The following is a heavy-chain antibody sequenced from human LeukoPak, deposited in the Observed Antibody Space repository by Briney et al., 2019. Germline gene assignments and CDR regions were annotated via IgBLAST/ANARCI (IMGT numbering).Heavy chain of an antibody. CDR2: IYDSGDT. Sequence: SETLSLTCAVSGGSISSGGYAWSWIRQPPGKGLEWIGYIYDSGDTYYNPSLKSRVTISVDTSKTQFSLKLSSVTAADTAMYYCARRPVGTTGRYFDYWGQETLVTVSS. J-gene: IGHJ4*02. V-gene: IGHV4-30-2*03. D-gene: IGHD1-26*01. CDR3: ARRPVGTTGRYFDY. CDR1: GGSISSGGYA.